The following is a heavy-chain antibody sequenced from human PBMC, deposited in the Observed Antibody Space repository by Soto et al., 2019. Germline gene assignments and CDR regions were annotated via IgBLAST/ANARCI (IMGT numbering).Heavy chain of an antibody. CDR2: INHSGST. J-gene: IGHJ4*02. CDR3: ARGAGPDPAKRR. Sequence: PSETLSLTCAVYGGSFSGYYWSWIRQPPGKGLEWIGEINHSGSTNYNPSLKSRVTISVDRSKNQFSLKLSNLRVEDTAVYYCARGAGPDPAKRRWGQGTLVTVSS. V-gene: IGHV4-34*01. CDR1: GGSFSGYY.